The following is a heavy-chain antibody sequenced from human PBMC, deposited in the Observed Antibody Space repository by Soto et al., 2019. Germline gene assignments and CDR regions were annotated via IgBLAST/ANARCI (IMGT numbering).Heavy chain of an antibody. CDR3: AKLEYYDILTGYYDAPPSHH. V-gene: IGHV3-23*01. CDR2: ISGSGGST. D-gene: IGHD3-9*01. J-gene: IGHJ1*01. CDR1: GFTFSSHA. Sequence: GGSLRLSCAASGFTFSSHAMSWVRQAPGKGLEWVSGISGSGGSTYYADSVKGRFTISRDNSKNTLYLQMNSLRAEDTAVYYCAKLEYYDILTGYYDAPPSHHWGQGTLVTVSS.